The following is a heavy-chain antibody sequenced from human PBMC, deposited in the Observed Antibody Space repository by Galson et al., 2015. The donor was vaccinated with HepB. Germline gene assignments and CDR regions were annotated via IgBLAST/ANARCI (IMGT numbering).Heavy chain of an antibody. Sequence: SLRLSCAASGFTFSGHSMSWVRQAPGMGLEWVSVIGKDAEYTYYADSVKGRFTLSRDNSRNTLFLQMSSLRAEDTAMYFCATWHHVDYWGQGIPVVVSS. CDR3: ATWHHVDY. J-gene: IGHJ4*02. V-gene: IGHV3-23*01. CDR1: GFTFSGHS. CDR2: IGKDAEYT. D-gene: IGHD5-12*01.